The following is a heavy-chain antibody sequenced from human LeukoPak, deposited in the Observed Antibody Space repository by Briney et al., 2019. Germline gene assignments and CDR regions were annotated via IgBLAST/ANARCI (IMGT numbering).Heavy chain of an antibody. CDR1: GSTFSNNA. CDR2: IYSGGGT. D-gene: IGHD2/OR15-2a*01. V-gene: IGHV3-66*01. J-gene: IGHJ5*02. Sequence: GSLRLSCAASGSTFSNNAMSWVRQAPGKGLEWVSVIYSGGGTYYADSVKGRFTISRDNSKNTLYLQMNSLRAEDTAVYYCARDLSTGFDPWGQGTLVTVSS. CDR3: ARDLSTGFDP.